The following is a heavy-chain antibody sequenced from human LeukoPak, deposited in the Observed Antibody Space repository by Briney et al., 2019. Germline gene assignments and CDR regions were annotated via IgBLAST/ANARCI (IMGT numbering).Heavy chain of an antibody. CDR2: ISYDGSNK. J-gene: IGHJ4*02. CDR1: GFAFSDYG. CDR3: AKSNSGWYVSPSD. D-gene: IGHD6-19*01. Sequence: GRSLRLSCAVSGFAFSDYGMHWVRQAPGKGLEWVAVISYDGSNKYYADSVKGRFTISRGNSKNTLYLQMNSLRAEDTAVYYCAKSNSGWYVSPSDWGQGTLVTVSS. V-gene: IGHV3-30*18.